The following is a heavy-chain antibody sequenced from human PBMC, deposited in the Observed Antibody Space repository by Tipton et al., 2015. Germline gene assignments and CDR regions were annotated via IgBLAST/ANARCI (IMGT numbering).Heavy chain of an antibody. CDR2: SNGRDGRGGST. CDR3: AKSEHIVVVTTTYYFDY. V-gene: IGHV3-23*01. CDR1: RFIFSTYA. Sequence: SLRLSCTTSRFIFSTYAMSWVRQAPGKGLEWVSNSNGRDGRGGSTYYADSVKGRFTVSRDNSKNTLYLQMNSLRAEDTAVYYCAKSEHIVVVTTTYYFDYWGQGTLVTVSS. J-gene: IGHJ4*02. D-gene: IGHD2-21*02.